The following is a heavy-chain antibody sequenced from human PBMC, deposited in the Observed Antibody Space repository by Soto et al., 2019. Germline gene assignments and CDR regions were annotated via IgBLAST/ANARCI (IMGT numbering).Heavy chain of an antibody. Sequence: EVQLVESGGGLVQPGGSLRLSCAASGLTFSSYSMNWVRQAPGKGLEWVSYISSSSSTIYYADSVKGRFTISRDNAKNSLYLQMNSLRDEDTAVYCCARVPGMRVLPPFDYWGQGTLVTVSS. CDR3: ARVPGMRVLPPFDY. D-gene: IGHD3-10*01. J-gene: IGHJ4*02. V-gene: IGHV3-48*02. CDR2: ISSSSSTI. CDR1: GLTFSSYS.